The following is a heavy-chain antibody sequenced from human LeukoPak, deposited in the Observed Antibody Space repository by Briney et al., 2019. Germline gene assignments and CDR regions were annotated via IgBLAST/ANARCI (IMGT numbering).Heavy chain of an antibody. CDR1: GGSISGYY. D-gene: IGHD3-3*01. J-gene: IGHJ6*02. CDR2: IYYSGST. V-gene: IGHV4-59*01. Sequence: PSETLSLTCTVSGGSISGYYWSWIRQPPGKGLEWIGYIYYSGSTNYNPSPKSRVTISVDTSKNQFSLKLSSVTAADTAVYHCARDNDFWSDYYGMDVWGQGTLVTVSS. CDR3: ARDNDFWSDYYGMDV.